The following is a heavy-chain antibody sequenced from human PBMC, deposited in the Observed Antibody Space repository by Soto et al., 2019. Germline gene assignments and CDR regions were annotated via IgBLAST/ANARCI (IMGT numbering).Heavy chain of an antibody. CDR2: IIPIFGTA. D-gene: IGHD2-15*01. CDR1: GGTFSSYA. Sequence: SVKVSCKASGGTFSSYAISWVRQAPGRGLEWMGGIIPIFGTANYVQKFQGRVTITADESTSTAYMELSSLRSEDTAVYYCARDDIVVVVAATWDYYGMDVWGQGTTVTVSS. V-gene: IGHV1-69*13. J-gene: IGHJ6*02. CDR3: ARDDIVVVVAATWDYYGMDV.